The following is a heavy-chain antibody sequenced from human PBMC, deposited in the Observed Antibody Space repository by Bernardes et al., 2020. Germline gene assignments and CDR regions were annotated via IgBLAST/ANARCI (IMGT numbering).Heavy chain of an antibody. J-gene: IGHJ6*02. CDR1: GFTFSSYA. D-gene: IGHD3-3*01. V-gene: IGHV3-23*01. CDR2: ISGSGGST. Sequence: GGSLRLSCAASGFTFSSYAMSWVRQAPGKGLEWVSAISGSGGSTYYADSVKGRFTISRDNSKNTLYLQMNSLRAEDTAVYYCAKDWEYDFWGGPRHYYGMDVWGQGTTVTVSS. CDR3: AKDWEYDFWGGPRHYYGMDV.